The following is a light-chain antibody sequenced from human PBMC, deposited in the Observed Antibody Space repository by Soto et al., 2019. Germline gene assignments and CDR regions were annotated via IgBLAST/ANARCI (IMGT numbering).Light chain of an antibody. CDR2: EVS. Sequence: QSALTQPPSASGSPGQSVTISCTGTSSDVGGYNYVSWYQQHPGKAPKLMIYEVSKRPSGVPDRFSGSKSGNTASLTVSGLKAEDEADYYCSSYAGSNNFEVVFGGGTKPPVL. CDR1: SSDVGGYNY. CDR3: SSYAGSNNFEVV. J-gene: IGLJ2*01. V-gene: IGLV2-8*01.